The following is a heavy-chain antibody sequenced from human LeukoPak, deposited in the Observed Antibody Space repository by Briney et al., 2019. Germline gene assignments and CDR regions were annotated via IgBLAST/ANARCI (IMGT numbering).Heavy chain of an antibody. Sequence: ASVRVSCKASGYTFTGYYMHWVRQSPGQGLEWMGWINPNSGGTNYAQKFQGRVTMTRDTSISTAYMELSRLRSDDTAVYYCARVAARPEYFQHWGQGTLVTVSS. CDR2: INPNSGGT. D-gene: IGHD6-6*01. CDR1: GYTFTGYY. J-gene: IGHJ1*01. CDR3: ARVAARPEYFQH. V-gene: IGHV1-2*02.